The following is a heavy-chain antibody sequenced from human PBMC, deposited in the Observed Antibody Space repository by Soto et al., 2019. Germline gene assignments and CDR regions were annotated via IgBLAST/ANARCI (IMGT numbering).Heavy chain of an antibody. J-gene: IGHJ5*02. D-gene: IGHD2-2*01. CDR3: ASAKLVPAYWEWFDP. CDR2: IYYSGSG. Sequence: QVQLQESGPGLVNPSQTLSLTCTVSGASISSGDYYWSWIRQYPGMGLEWIGYIYYSGSGHNNPSPKSRVTISVDTSKNEFSLTLRSATAADTAVYYCASAKLVPAYWEWFDPWGQGTLVTVSS. CDR1: GASISSGDYY. V-gene: IGHV4-31*03.